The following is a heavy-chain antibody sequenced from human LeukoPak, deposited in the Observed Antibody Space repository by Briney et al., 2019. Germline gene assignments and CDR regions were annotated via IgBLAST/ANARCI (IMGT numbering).Heavy chain of an antibody. J-gene: IGHJ3*02. Sequence: GGSLRLSCAASGFTFSSYVMSWVRQAPGKGLEWVSGINWNGGSTGYADSVKGRFTISRDNAKNSLYLQMNSLRAEDTALYHCARGVGYCSSTSCFHDAFDIWGQGTMVTVSS. V-gene: IGHV3-20*01. CDR2: INWNGGST. D-gene: IGHD2-2*01. CDR3: ARGVGYCSSTSCFHDAFDI. CDR1: GFTFSSYV.